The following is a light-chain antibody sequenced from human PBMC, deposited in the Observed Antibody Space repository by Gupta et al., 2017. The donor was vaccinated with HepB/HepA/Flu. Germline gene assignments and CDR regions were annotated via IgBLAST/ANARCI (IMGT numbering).Light chain of an antibody. V-gene: IGKV3-20*01. J-gene: IGKJ4*01. CDR1: QSVSNSY. CDR2: GAS. CDR3: QLYGGSLHT. Sequence: EIVLTQSPGTLSLSPGERATLSCRASQSVSNSYLAWYQQKPGQAPRLLIYGASSRATGIPDRFSGSGSGTDFTLTISRLEPEDFAVYYCQLYGGSLHTFGGGTRVDIK.